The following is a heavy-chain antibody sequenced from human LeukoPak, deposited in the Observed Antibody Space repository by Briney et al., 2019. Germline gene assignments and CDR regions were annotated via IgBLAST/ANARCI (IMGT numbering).Heavy chain of an antibody. CDR3: ARDSPYSGNYSPIDY. CDR2: ISISSSTI. D-gene: IGHD1-26*01. J-gene: IGHJ4*02. V-gene: IGHV3-48*01. CDR1: GFTFSSFG. Sequence: GGSLRLSCVASGFTFSSFGMNWVRQAPGKGLEWISYISISSSTIYYAHSVKGRFTISRDNSKNTLYLHMNSLRAEDTAVYYCARDSPYSGNYSPIDYWGQGALVTVSS.